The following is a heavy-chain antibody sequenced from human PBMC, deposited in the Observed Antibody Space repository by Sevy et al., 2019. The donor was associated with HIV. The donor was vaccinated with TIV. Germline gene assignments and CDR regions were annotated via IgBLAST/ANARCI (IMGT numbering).Heavy chain of an antibody. D-gene: IGHD3-10*01. CDR1: GGSFSGYY. J-gene: IGHJ4*02. V-gene: IGHV4-34*01. CDR3: ARVPLWFGPFDY. Sequence: SETLSLTCAVYGGSFSGYYWSWIRQPPGKGLEWIGEINHSGSTNYNPSLKSRVTISVDTSKNQFSLKLSSVTAADTAVYYCARVPLWFGPFDYWGQGTLVTVSS. CDR2: INHSGST.